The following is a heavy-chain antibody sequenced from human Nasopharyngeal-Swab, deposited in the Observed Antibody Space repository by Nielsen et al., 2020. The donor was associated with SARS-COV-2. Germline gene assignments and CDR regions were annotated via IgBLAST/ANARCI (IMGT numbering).Heavy chain of an antibody. CDR1: CYTSTSYG. CDR3: ARDDSSNYDFWSGYYTSFDY. V-gene: IGHV1-18*04. Sequence: ASAKVFCNASCYTSTSYGISWVRQAPGQGLEWMGWISAYNGNTNYAQKLQGRVTMTTDTSTSTAYMELRSLRSADTAVYYCARDDSSNYDFWSGYYTSFDYWGQGTLVTVSS. J-gene: IGHJ4*02. CDR2: ISAYNGNT. D-gene: IGHD3-3*01.